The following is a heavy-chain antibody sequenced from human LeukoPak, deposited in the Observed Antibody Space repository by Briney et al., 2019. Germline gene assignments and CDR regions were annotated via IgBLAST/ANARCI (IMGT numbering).Heavy chain of an antibody. CDR3: ASHNNRQYYYDSSGSIPTTYHDAFDI. J-gene: IGHJ3*02. CDR2: IYPGDSDT. Sequence: GESLKISCKGSGYSFTSYWIGWVRQMPGKGLEWMGIIYPGDSDTRYSPSFQGQVTISADKSISTAYLQWSSLKASDTAMYYCASHNNRQYYYDSSGSIPTTYHDAFDIWGQGTMVTVSS. CDR1: GYSFTSYW. V-gene: IGHV5-51*01. D-gene: IGHD3-22*01.